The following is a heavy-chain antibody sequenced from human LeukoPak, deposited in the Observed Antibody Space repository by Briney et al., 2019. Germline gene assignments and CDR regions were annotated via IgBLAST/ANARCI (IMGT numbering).Heavy chain of an antibody. CDR2: ISYDGSNK. V-gene: IGHV3-30-3*01. D-gene: IGHD2-2*01. CDR3: ARDDCSSTSCPTTGYYYGMDV. J-gene: IGHJ6*02. CDR1: GFTFSSYA. Sequence: GRSLRLSCAASGFTFSSYAMHWVRQAPGKGLEWVAVISYDGSNKYYADSVKGRFTISRDNSKNTLYLQMNSLRAEDTAVSYCARDDCSSTSCPTTGYYYGMDVWGQGTTVTVSS.